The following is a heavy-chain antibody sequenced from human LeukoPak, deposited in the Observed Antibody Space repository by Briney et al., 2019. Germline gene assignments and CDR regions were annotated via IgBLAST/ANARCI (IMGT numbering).Heavy chain of an antibody. D-gene: IGHD2-15*01. CDR3: ARDLSLYCSGGSCYSLNY. J-gene: IGHJ4*02. CDR2: VSSGSTI. V-gene: IGHV3-48*04. CDR1: GFTFSSYS. Sequence: AGGSLRLSCTASGFTFSSYSMNWVRQAPGKGLEWVSYVSSGSTIYYADSVKGRFTISRDNAKNSLYLQMNSLRAEDTAVYYCARDLSLYCSGGSCYSLNYWGQGTLVTVSS.